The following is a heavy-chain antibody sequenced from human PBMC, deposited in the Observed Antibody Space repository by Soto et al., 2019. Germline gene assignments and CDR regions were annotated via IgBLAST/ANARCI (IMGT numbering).Heavy chain of an antibody. D-gene: IGHD3-22*01. CDR2: IYWDDDK. Sequence: QITLKESGPTLVKPTQTLTLTCTFSGFSLSTSGVGVGWIRQPPGKALEWLALIYWDDDKRYSPSLKSRLTITKDTSKNHVVLTMTNMDPVDTAPYYCARQGASDDSSGSIDYWGQGTLVTVSS. CDR1: GFSLSTSGVG. V-gene: IGHV2-5*02. J-gene: IGHJ4*02. CDR3: ARQGASDDSSGSIDY.